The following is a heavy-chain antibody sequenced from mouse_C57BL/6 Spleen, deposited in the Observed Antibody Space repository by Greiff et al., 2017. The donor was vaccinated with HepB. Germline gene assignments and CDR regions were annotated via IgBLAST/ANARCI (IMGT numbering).Heavy chain of an antibody. CDR2: IYPSDSET. V-gene: IGHV1-61*01. CDR3: ARERDVMYAMDY. D-gene: IGHD2-3*01. Sequence: QVQLQQPGAELVRPGSSVKLSCKASGYTFTSYWMDWVKQRPGQGLEWIGNIYPSDSETNYNQKFKDKATLTVDKSSSTAYMQLSSLTSEDSAVYYGARERDVMYAMDYWGQGTSVTVSS. CDR1: GYTFTSYW. J-gene: IGHJ4*01.